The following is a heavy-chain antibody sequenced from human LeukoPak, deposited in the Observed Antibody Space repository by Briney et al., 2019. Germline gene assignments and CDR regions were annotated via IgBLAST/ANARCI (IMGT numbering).Heavy chain of an antibody. D-gene: IGHD5-18*01. V-gene: IGHV1-8*01. Sequence: GASVKFSCKASGYTLTNYDISWVRQATGQGLEWMGWMNPNSGDTGYAKKFQGRVTMTRDTSISTAYMELSSLRSEDTAVYYCARAGGNTYVPYFHFWGQGTLVTVSS. J-gene: IGHJ4*02. CDR3: ARAGGNTYVPYFHF. CDR1: GYTLTNYD. CDR2: MNPNSGDT.